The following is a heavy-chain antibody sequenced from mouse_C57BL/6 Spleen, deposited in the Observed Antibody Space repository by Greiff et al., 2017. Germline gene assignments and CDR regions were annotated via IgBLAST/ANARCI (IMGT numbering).Heavy chain of an antibody. V-gene: IGHV1-55*01. CDR2: IYPGCGST. Sequence: QVQLKQPGAELVKPGASVKMSCKASGYTFTSSWITWMKQRPGQGLEWIGDIYPGCGSTNYNEKFKSKATLTVDTSSSTAYMQLSSLTSEDSAVYYCARIDYDGYPYYFDYWGQGTTLTVSS. J-gene: IGHJ2*01. D-gene: IGHD2-3*01. CDR3: ARIDYDGYPYYFDY. CDR1: GYTFTSSW.